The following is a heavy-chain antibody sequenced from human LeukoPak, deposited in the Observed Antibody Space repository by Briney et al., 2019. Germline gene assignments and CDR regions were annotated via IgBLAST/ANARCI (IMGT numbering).Heavy chain of an antibody. CDR1: GRSINGYY. J-gene: IGHJ4*02. CDR2: IYFSGST. CDR3: ASSKAVAGTPFDS. D-gene: IGHD6-19*01. V-gene: IGHV4-59*01. Sequence: KPSETLSLTCTVSGRSINGYYWSWIRQPPGMGPEWLGYIYFSGSTNYNPSLKTRVTISLDTSQNQLSLRLSSVPAADSAVYYCASSKAVAGTPFDSWGQGTLVTVSS.